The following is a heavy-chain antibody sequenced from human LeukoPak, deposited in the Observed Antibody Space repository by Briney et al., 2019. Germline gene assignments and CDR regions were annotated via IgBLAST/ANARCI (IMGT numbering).Heavy chain of an antibody. CDR2: IYWDDDK. V-gene: IGHV2-5*02. CDR3: AHRRDYYDFDY. J-gene: IGHJ4*02. CDR1: GFSLSTARVG. D-gene: IGHD3-10*01. Sequence: SGPTLVNPTQTLTLTCTFSGFSLSTARVGVGWIRQPPGKALEWLALIYWDDDKRYSPSLKSRLTIAKDTSKNQVVLTVTDMDPVDTATYYCAHRRDYYDFDYWGQGTLVTVSS.